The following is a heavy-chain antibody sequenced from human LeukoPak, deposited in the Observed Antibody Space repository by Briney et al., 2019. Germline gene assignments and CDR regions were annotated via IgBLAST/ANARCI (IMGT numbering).Heavy chain of an antibody. V-gene: IGHV3-7*01. J-gene: IGHJ4*02. D-gene: IGHD5-12*01. CDR2: IKQDGSEK. CDR1: GFTFSSYW. Sequence: GGSLRLSCAASGFTFSSYWMSWVRRAPGKGLEWVANIKQDGSEKYYVDSVKGRFTISRDNAKNSLYLQMNSLRAEDTAVYYCARESGYDGDPLDYWGQGTLVTVSS. CDR3: ARESGYDGDPLDY.